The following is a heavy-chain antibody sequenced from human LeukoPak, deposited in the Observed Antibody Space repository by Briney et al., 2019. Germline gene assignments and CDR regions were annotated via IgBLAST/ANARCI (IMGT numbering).Heavy chain of an antibody. Sequence: ASGKVSCKASGYTFTGYYMHWVRQAPGQGLEWMGWINPNSGGTNYAQKFQGRVTMTRDTSISTAYMELSRLRSDDTAVYYCARGPKYYYYMDVWGKGTTVTISS. CDR2: INPNSGGT. CDR1: GYTFTGYY. J-gene: IGHJ6*03. V-gene: IGHV1-2*02. CDR3: ARGPKYYYYMDV.